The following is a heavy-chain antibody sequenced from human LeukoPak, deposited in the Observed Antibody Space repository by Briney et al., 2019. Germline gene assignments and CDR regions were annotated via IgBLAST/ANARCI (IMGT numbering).Heavy chain of an antibody. J-gene: IGHJ4*02. CDR2: ISTSSGTI. D-gene: IGHD6-25*01. CDR3: ARDHYSSAYY. CDR1: GFTFSSYS. V-gene: IGHV3-48*04. Sequence: GGSLRLSCAASGFTFSSYSMNWVRQAPGKGLEWVSYISTSSGTIYYADSVKGRFTISRDNARNSLYLQMNSLRAEDTAMYYCARDHYSSAYYWGQGTLVTVSS.